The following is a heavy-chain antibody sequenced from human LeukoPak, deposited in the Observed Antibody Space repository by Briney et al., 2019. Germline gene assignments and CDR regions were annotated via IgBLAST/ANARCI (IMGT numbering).Heavy chain of an antibody. CDR3: ARELWFGEFRSFYYMDV. D-gene: IGHD3-10*01. CDR1: GGSNSSYY. Sequence: SETLSLTCTVSGGSNSSYYWSWLRQPAGKGLEWIGRIYTSGSTNYNRSLKSRVTMSVDTSKNQFSLKLSSVTAADTAVYYCARELWFGEFRSFYYMDVWSKGTTVTVSS. V-gene: IGHV4-4*07. J-gene: IGHJ6*03. CDR2: IYTSGST.